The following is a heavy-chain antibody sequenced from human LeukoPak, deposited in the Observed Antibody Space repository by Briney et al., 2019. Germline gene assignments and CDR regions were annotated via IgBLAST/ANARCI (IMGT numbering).Heavy chain of an antibody. J-gene: IGHJ4*02. CDR3: ARNSGYDLYYDY. Sequence: SETLSLTCSVSGGSISNYYWSWIRQPPGKGLEWIGYIQYSENTNYNPSLKSRITISVDTSKNQFSLKLSSVTAADTAVYYCARNSGYDLYYDYWGQGILDTVSS. V-gene: IGHV4-59*08. CDR2: IQYSENT. CDR1: GGSISNYY. D-gene: IGHD5-12*01.